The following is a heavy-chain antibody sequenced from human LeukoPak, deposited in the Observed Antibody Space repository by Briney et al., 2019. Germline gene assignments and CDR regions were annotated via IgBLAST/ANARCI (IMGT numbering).Heavy chain of an antibody. CDR1: GGSISSYY. CDR2: IYYSGST. J-gene: IGHJ5*02. V-gene: IGHV4-59*01. D-gene: IGHD6-19*01. CDR3: ARDVGYSSGWYANWFDP. Sequence: PSETLSLTCTVSGGSISSYYWSWIRHPPGKGLEWIGYIYYSGSTNYNPSLKSRVTISVDTSKNQFSLKLSSVTAADTAVYYCARDVGYSSGWYANWFDPWGQGTLVTVSS.